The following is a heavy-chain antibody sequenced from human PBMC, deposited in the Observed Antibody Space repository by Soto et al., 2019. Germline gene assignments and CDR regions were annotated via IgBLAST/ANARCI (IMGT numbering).Heavy chain of an antibody. CDR3: ARVYSGYDCLDY. D-gene: IGHD5-12*01. CDR2: INAGNGNT. Sequence: ASVKVSCKASGYTFTSYAMHWVRQAPGQRLEWMGWINAGNGNTKYSQKFQGRVTITRDTSASTAYMELSSLRSEDTAVYYCARVYSGYDCLDYWGQGTLVTVS. V-gene: IGHV1-3*01. J-gene: IGHJ4*02. CDR1: GYTFTSYA.